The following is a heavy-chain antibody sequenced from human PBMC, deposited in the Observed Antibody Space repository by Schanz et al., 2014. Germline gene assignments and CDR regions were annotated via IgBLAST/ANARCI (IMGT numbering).Heavy chain of an antibody. CDR1: GFTVSANY. Sequence: VQVVESGGGLVQPGGSLRLSCAVSGFTVSANYMIWVRQPPGKGLEWVSDISDSGDSTHYADSVKGRFTISRDNAKNSLFLQMNSLSAEDTAVYYCAKVAPAATYLDYWGQGTLXTVAS. D-gene: IGHD2-2*01. CDR2: ISDSGDST. V-gene: IGHV3-11*01. J-gene: IGHJ4*02. CDR3: AKVAPAATYLDY.